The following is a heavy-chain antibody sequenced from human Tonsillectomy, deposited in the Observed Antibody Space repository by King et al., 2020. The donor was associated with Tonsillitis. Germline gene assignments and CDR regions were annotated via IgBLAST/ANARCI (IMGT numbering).Heavy chain of an antibody. CDR3: ARDLGFTIFGVLTQLYLDS. CDR1: GVSISDYH. V-gene: IGHV4-4*07. CDR2: FYTSGSI. J-gene: IGHJ4*02. Sequence: QVQLQESGPGLVKPSETLSLTCTVSGVSISDYHWNWLRQSAGKGLEWIGRFYTSGSIDYNPSLKSRVTLSVDSSKNQFSLRLNSVTDADTAVYYCARDLGFTIFGVLTQLYLDSWGQGTQVTVSS. D-gene: IGHD3-3*01.